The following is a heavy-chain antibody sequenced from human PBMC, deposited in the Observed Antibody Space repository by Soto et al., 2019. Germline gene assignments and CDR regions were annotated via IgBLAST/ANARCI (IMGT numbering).Heavy chain of an antibody. J-gene: IGHJ4*02. Sequence: QVQLVESGGVLVKPGGSLRLSCAASGFTFSDYFMSWIRQAPGKGLEWVSYISSSGFANYADSVRGRFTIARENAKNSLYLQTTGLRVADTAVYYCTRGWAATVVPAPYYWGQGTLVSVSS. CDR2: ISSSGFA. CDR1: GFTFSDYF. V-gene: IGHV3-11*05. CDR3: TRGWAATVVPAPYY. D-gene: IGHD2-15*01.